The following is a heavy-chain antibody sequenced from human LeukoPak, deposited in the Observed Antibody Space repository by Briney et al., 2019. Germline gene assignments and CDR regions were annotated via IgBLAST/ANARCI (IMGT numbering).Heavy chain of an antibody. Sequence: GGSLRLSCAASGFTVSSNYMSWVRQAPGKGLEWVSIIYSGGSTFYADSVKDRFTISRDNSKNTLYLQMNSLRAEDTAVYYCARGGSYLSAFDIWGQGTMVTVSS. V-gene: IGHV3-53*01. CDR3: ARGGSYLSAFDI. CDR1: GFTVSSNY. CDR2: IYSGGST. J-gene: IGHJ3*02. D-gene: IGHD1-26*01.